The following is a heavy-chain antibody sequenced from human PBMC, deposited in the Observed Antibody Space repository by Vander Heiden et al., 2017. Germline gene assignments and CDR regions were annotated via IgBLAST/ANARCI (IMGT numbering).Heavy chain of an antibody. J-gene: IGHJ3*02. CDR1: GFTFSNYW. D-gene: IGHD3-10*01. Sequence: EVQLVVSRAGSVQPGGSLRLSCAASGFTFSNYWVAWFREDQGKGLLWVSRINESGSYSDYGECVKCRFTISRDNAKNTVSLQMNRVATEDTAVYYCAKWDAGKGGFDSWGKRTMVTGSS. CDR3: AKWDAGKGGFDS. V-gene: IGHV3-74*01. CDR2: INESGSYS.